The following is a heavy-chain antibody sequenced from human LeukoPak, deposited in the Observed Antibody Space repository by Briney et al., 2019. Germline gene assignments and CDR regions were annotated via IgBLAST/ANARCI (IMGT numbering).Heavy chain of an antibody. CDR1: GFTFSSYW. CDR2: IKQDGSEK. Sequence: GGSLRLSCAASGFTFSSYWMSWVRRAPGKGLEWVANIKQDGSEKYYVDSVKGRFTISRDNAKNSLYLQMNSLRAEDTAVYYCARGSSAWDLPRKFDYWGQGTLVTVSS. D-gene: IGHD6-19*01. CDR3: ARGSSAWDLPRKFDY. J-gene: IGHJ4*02. V-gene: IGHV3-7*01.